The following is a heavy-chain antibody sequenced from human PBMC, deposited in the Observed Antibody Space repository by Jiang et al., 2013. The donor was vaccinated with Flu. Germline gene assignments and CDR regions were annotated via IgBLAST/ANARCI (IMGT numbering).Heavy chain of an antibody. CDR3: ARDRWVGELRAYFDL. D-gene: IGHD3-10*01. Sequence: VQLVESGGGVVQPGTSLRLSCAASGFTFRSYGMHWVRQSPDKGLEWVAFITNDGNHDDSADSVKGRFTISRDDSKSTLYLQMNNLRADDTAVYYCARDRWVGELRAYFDLWGLAPWSLS. CDR1: GFTFRSYG. J-gene: IGHJ2*01. V-gene: IGHV3-33*05. CDR2: ITNDGNHD.